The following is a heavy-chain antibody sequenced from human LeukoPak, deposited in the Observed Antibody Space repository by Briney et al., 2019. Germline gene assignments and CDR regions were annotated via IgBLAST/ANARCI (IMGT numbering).Heavy chain of an antibody. D-gene: IGHD2-2*01. CDR1: GYTFTSYG. V-gene: IGHV1-18*01. CDR3: AKIVVVPAATQYVAAFDI. Sequence: ASVKVSCKASGYTFTSYGISWVRQAPGQGLEWMGWISAYNGNTNYAQKLQGRVTMTTDTSTSTAYMELRSLRSDDTAVYYCAKIVVVPAATQYVAAFDIWGQGTVVTVSS. J-gene: IGHJ3*02. CDR2: ISAYNGNT.